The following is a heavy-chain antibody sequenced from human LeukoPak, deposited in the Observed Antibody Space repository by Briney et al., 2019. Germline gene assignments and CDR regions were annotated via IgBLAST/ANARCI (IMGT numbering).Heavy chain of an antibody. CDR3: ASLPRYDFWT. J-gene: IGHJ5*02. Sequence: SETLSLTCTVSVRSICSTNLYWGWIRQPPGRGLEWIGSISYSGATYYHASLKSRLTVSADTSKTEFSLKLSSVTAADTAVYYCASLPRYDFWTWGQGNLVIVSS. D-gene: IGHD3-3*01. V-gene: IGHV4-39*01. CDR2: ISYSGAT. CDR1: VRSICSTNLY.